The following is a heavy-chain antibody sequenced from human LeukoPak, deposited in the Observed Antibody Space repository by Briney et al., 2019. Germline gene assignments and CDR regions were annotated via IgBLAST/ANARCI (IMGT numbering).Heavy chain of an antibody. J-gene: IGHJ5*02. D-gene: IGHD6-6*01. CDR2: ISPRSGDT. Sequence: ASVKVSCKTSGYTFTDYYMHWVRQAPGQGLEWMGWISPRSGDTSYAQKFQGRVTVTRDTSISTAYMELSRLRPDDTAVYYCARVPRDYSSSSGFDPWGQGTLVTVSS. V-gene: IGHV1-2*02. CDR1: GYTFTDYY. CDR3: ARVPRDYSSSSGFDP.